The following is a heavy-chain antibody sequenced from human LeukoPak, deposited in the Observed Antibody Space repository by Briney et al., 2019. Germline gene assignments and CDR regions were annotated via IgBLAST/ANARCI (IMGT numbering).Heavy chain of an antibody. Sequence: GGSLRLSCAASGFTFSSYGMHWVRQAPGKGLEWVAVISYDGSNKYYADSVKGRFTISRDNSKNTMYPQMNSLRAEDTAVYYCAKDRAYYDSSGYPLGGAFDIWGQGTMVTVSS. J-gene: IGHJ3*02. D-gene: IGHD3-22*01. V-gene: IGHV3-30*18. CDR1: GFTFSSYG. CDR2: ISYDGSNK. CDR3: AKDRAYYDSSGYPLGGAFDI.